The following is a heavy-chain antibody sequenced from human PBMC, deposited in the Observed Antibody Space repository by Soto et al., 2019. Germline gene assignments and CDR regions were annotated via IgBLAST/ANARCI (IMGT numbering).Heavy chain of an antibody. J-gene: IGHJ5*02. CDR2: ISAYNGNT. V-gene: IGHV1-18*01. CDR3: ARGHRTYLRLPMMAEGWFDP. CDR1: GYTFTSYG. D-gene: IGHD3-16*01. Sequence: QVQLVQSGAEVKKPGASVKVSCKASGYTFTSYGISWVRQAPGQGLEWMGWISAYNGNTNYAQKLQGRVTMTTDTSTSTAYMELRSLRSDDTAVYYCARGHRTYLRLPMMAEGWFDPWGQGTLVTVSS.